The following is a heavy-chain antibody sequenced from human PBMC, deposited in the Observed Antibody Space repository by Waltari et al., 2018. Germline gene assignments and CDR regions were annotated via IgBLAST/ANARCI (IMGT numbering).Heavy chain of an antibody. CDR3: ARVLGCSGGSCYSPTHGGGMDV. D-gene: IGHD2-15*01. CDR1: GDSISSSHYY. V-gene: IGHV3-11*04. Sequence: QLQESGPGLMKTSETLSLTCTVSGDSISSSHYYWGWIRQPPGKGLEWVSYISSSSSTIYYADSVKGRFTISRDNAKNSLYLQMNSLRAEDTAVYYCARVLGCSGGSCYSPTHGGGMDVWGQGTTVTVSS. J-gene: IGHJ6*02. CDR2: ISSSSSTI.